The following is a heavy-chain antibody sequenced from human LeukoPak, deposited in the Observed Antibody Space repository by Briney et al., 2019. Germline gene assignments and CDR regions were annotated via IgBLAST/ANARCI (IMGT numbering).Heavy chain of an antibody. V-gene: IGHV4-39*01. CDR1: GGSISNNNYC. D-gene: IGHD4-17*01. J-gene: IGHJ5*02. CDR3: ARQMTTVTTGAWFDP. CDR2: IYYSGSP. Sequence: PSETLSLTCTVSGGSISNNNYCWAWIRQPPGKGLECIGSIYYSGSPYYNPSLKSRVTISVDTSKNQFSLKLSSVTAADTAVYYCARQMTTVTTGAWFDPWGQGTLVTVSS.